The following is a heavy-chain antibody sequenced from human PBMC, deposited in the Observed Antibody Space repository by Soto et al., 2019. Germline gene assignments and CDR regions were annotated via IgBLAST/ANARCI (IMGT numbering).Heavy chain of an antibody. CDR1: GYTFTAYY. J-gene: IGHJ4*02. Sequence: QVQLVQSGAEVKKPGASVKVSCRPSGYTFTAYYIHWVRQAPGQGLEWMGWADPNSGGTRDAQNFQGRVTMTRDTSTSPVYMELNWLRSDDTALYYRARDNYCPRDYWGQGTLVTVSS. CDR2: ADPNSGGT. V-gene: IGHV1-2*02. D-gene: IGHD2-15*01. CDR3: ARDNYCPRDY.